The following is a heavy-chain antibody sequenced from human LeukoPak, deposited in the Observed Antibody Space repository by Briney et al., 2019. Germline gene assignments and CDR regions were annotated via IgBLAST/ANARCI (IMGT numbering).Heavy chain of an antibody. CDR3: ARDTAVSDFDY. J-gene: IGHJ4*02. Sequence: GGSLRLSCAASGFTFSSYWVHWVRQAPGKGLEWVSSISSSGNYIYYADSMKGRFTISRDNAKNSLYLQMNSLRAEDTAVYYCARDTAVSDFDYWGRGTLVTVSS. V-gene: IGHV3-21*01. D-gene: IGHD4-23*01. CDR1: GFTFSSYW. CDR2: ISSSGNYI.